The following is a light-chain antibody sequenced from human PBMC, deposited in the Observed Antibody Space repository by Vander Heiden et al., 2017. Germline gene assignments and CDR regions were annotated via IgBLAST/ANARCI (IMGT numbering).Light chain of an antibody. CDR2: QDS. J-gene: IGLJ2*01. CDR3: QAWDSSTGV. Sequence: SYELPQPPSVSVSPGQTASITCSGDKLGDKYACWYQQKPGQSPVLVIYQDSKRPSGIPERFSGSNSGNTATLTISGTQAMDEAYYYCQAWDSSTGVFGGGTKLTVL. V-gene: IGLV3-1*01. CDR1: KLGDKY.